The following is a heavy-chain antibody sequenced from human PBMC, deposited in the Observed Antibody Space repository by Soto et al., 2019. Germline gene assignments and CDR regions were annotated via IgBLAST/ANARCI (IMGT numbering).Heavy chain of an antibody. CDR1: GYSFTSYW. J-gene: IGHJ6*02. CDR2: IYPGDSDT. CDR3: ARHYLGYCSGGSCYRWGYYYGMDV. V-gene: IGHV5-51*01. Sequence: PGESLKISCKGSGYSFTSYWIGWVRQMPGKGLEWMGIIYPGDSDTRYSPSFQGQVTISADKSISTAYLQWSSLKAPDTAMYYCARHYLGYCSGGSCYRWGYYYGMDVWGQGTTVTVS. D-gene: IGHD2-15*01.